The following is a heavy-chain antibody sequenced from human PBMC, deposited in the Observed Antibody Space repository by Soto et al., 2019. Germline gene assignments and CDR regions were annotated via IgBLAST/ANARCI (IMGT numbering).Heavy chain of an antibody. D-gene: IGHD4-17*01. Sequence: EVQLVESGGGLVQPGGSLRLSCAASGFTFSSYSMNWVRQAPGKGLEWVSYISSGSSTIYHADSVKGRFTISRDNAKNSLYLQMNSLRAEDTAVYYCARAGDYGRGYYYGMDVWGQGTTVTVSS. CDR1: GFTFSSYS. CDR3: ARAGDYGRGYYYGMDV. V-gene: IGHV3-48*01. J-gene: IGHJ6*02. CDR2: ISSGSSTI.